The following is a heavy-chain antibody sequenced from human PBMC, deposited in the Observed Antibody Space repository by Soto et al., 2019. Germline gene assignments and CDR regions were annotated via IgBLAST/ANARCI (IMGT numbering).Heavy chain of an antibody. CDR3: ARSPSLFIDY. D-gene: IGHD2-2*01. V-gene: IGHV1-3*01. CDR1: GYTFTSYD. Sequence: ASVKVSCKASGYTFTSYDINWVRQAPGQRLEWMGWINAGNGNTKYSQKFQGRVTITRDTSASTAYMELSSLRSEDTAVYYCARSPSLFIDYWGQGTLVTVSS. CDR2: INAGNGNT. J-gene: IGHJ4*02.